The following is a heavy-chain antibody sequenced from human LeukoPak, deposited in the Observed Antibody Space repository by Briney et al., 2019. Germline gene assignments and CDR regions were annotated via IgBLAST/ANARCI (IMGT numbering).Heavy chain of an antibody. Sequence: PSETLSPTCAVSGGSISSSSYYWGWIRQPPGRGLEWIGSIYYTGSTYYNPSLKSRVTISVDTSKNQCSLKLTSVTAADTAVYYCATLPQVTLVRGVMSWFDPWGQGTLVTVSS. CDR3: ATLPQVTLVRGVMSWFDP. V-gene: IGHV4-39*01. J-gene: IGHJ5*02. D-gene: IGHD3-10*01. CDR2: IYYTGST. CDR1: GGSISSSSYY.